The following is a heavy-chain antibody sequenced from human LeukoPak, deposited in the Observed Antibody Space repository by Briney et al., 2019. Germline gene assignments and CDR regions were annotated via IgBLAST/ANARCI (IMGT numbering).Heavy chain of an antibody. CDR2: ISSGSSYI. CDR3: ARDPSNITAAGYDY. V-gene: IGHV3-21*01. Sequence: GGSLRLSCAASGFILSTYTMNWVRQAPGKGLEWVSSISSGSSYIYYADSLKGRFTISRDNAKNSVYLQMNSLRAEDTAVYYCARDPSNITAAGYDYWGQGTLVTVSS. J-gene: IGHJ4*02. D-gene: IGHD6-13*01. CDR1: GFILSTYT.